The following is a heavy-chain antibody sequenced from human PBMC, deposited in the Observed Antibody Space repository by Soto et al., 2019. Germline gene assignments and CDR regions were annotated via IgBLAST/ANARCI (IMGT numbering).Heavy chain of an antibody. V-gene: IGHV3-66*01. CDR3: ARGGSGSDWDYYGMDV. D-gene: IGHD3-10*01. CDR1: ALTASTNY. J-gene: IGHJ6*02. Sequence: EVQLVESGGGLVQPGGSLRLSCAGSALTASTNYMSWVRQPPGKGLEWVSVIYSAGTTYYADSVKDRFSISRDNSKSTLYLQMDNLRAGDTAVYYCARGGSGSDWDYYGMDVWGQGTTVTVSS. CDR2: IYSAGTT.